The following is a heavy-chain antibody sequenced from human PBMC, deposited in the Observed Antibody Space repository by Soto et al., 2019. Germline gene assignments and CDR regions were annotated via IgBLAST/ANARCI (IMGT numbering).Heavy chain of an antibody. CDR2: IYSAGST. V-gene: IGHV3-53*01. J-gene: IGHJ5*02. CDR1: GLTVSSSY. Sequence: PGGSLRLSCAASGLTVSSSYMSWVRQAPGKGLQWVSVIYSAGSTYYANSVKGRFTISRDNAKNSLYLQMNSLRDEDTAVYYCARDNGKEGSFDPWGQGILVTVSS. CDR3: ARDNGKEGSFDP.